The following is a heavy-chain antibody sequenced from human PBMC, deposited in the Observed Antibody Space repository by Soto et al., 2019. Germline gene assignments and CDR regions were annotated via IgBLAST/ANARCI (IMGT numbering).Heavy chain of an antibody. CDR1: GFTISTYG. V-gene: IGHV3-30*03. J-gene: IGHJ4*02. CDR2: ILSDGNK. CDR3: ATDLKYSGYGEDY. D-gene: IGHD5-12*01. Sequence: QLQLVESGGGVVQPGRSLRLSCAASGFTISTYGLHWVRQAADKGLEWVAVILSDGNKYYADSVKGRFTISRNNSKNTLYLQMNSLRAEDTAVYYCATDLKYSGYGEDYWGQGTLVTVSS.